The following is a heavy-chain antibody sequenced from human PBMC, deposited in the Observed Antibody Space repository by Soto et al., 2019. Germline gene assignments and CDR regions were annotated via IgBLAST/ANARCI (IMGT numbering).Heavy chain of an antibody. J-gene: IGHJ6*02. D-gene: IGHD2-2*01. Sequence: SETLSLTCTVSGGSVSSGSYYWSWIRQPPGKGLEWIGYIYYSGSTNYNPSLKSRVTISVDTSKNQFSLKLSSVTAADTAVYYCARTDIVVVPDHYGMDVWGQGTTVTVSS. CDR1: GGSVSSGSYY. CDR3: ARTDIVVVPDHYGMDV. CDR2: IYYSGST. V-gene: IGHV4-61*01.